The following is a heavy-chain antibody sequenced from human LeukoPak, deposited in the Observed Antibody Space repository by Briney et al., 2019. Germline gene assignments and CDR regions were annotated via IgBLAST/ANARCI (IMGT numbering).Heavy chain of an antibody. CDR2: IYSGGST. V-gene: IGHV3-66*01. D-gene: IGHD1-26*01. CDR3: ARDSGGSYFDY. J-gene: IGHJ4*02. CDR1: GFTVSSNY. Sequence: GGSLRLSCVASGFTVSSNYMSWVRQAPGKGLEWVSVIYSGGSTYYAGSVKGRFTISRDNSKNTLYLQMNSLRAEDAAVYYCARDSGGSYFDYWGQGTLVTVSS.